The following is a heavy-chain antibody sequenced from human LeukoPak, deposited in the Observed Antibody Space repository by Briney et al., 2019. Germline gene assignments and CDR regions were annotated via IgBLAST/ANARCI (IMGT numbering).Heavy chain of an antibody. CDR2: IIPIFGTA. J-gene: IGHJ5*02. Sequence: GASVKVSCKASGYTFTSNYIHWVRQAPGQGLEWMGGIIPIFGTANYAQKFQGRVTITADESTSTAYMELSSLRSEDTAVYYCARAYSGSYHPPWFDPWGQGTLVTVSS. V-gene: IGHV1-69*13. D-gene: IGHD1-26*01. CDR1: GYTFTSNY. CDR3: ARAYSGSYHPPWFDP.